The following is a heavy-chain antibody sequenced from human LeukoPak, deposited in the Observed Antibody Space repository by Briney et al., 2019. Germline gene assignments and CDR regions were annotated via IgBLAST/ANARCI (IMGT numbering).Heavy chain of an antibody. CDR2: IYNSGNT. Sequence: SETLSLTCTVSGGSTNNYYWTWIRQPPGKGLEWIGNIYNSGNTNYNPSLKSRVTISIDTSKNQFSLKVISVTAADTAIYYCARESGSYLWRSWLNPWGQGTLVTVSS. J-gene: IGHJ5*02. D-gene: IGHD3-16*01. CDR1: GGSTNNYY. CDR3: ARESGSYLWRSWLNP. V-gene: IGHV4-59*01.